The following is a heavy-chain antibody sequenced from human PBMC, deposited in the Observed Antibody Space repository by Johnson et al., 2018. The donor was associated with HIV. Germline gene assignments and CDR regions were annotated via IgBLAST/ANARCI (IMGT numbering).Heavy chain of an antibody. J-gene: IGHJ3*02. V-gene: IGHV3-7*01. CDR2: INQDGSEK. CDR3: ARDGTFGYGDYVGRAFDI. D-gene: IGHD4-17*01. Sequence: VQLVESGGGLVQPGGSLRLSCAASGFTFTSYWMSWVRQAPGKGLEWVANINQDGSEKYFVDSVKGRFTISRDNAKNTLYLQMNSLRAEDTAVYYCARDGTFGYGDYVGRAFDIWGQGTMVTVSS. CDR1: GFTFTSYW.